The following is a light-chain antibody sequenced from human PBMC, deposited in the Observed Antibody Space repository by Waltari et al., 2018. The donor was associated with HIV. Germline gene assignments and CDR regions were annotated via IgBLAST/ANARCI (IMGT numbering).Light chain of an antibody. CDR1: QGIRND. V-gene: IGKV1-6*01. CDR3: LQDYKAPYT. Sequence: AIQMTQSPSSLSAAVGDSVTITCRSSQGIRNDLGWYQQKSGKAPKLLIYAAYALHNGVPSRFSGSGSGTDFTLTIISLQPEDFATYYCLQDYKAPYTFGQGTKLEIK. CDR2: AAY. J-gene: IGKJ2*01.